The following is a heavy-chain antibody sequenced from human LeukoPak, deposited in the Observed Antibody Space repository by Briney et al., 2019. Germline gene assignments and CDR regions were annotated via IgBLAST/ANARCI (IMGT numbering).Heavy chain of an antibody. Sequence: ASVKVSCKASGYTFTSYGISWVRQAPGQGLEWMEWISAYNGNTNYAQKPQGRVTMTTDTSTSTAYMELRSLRSDDTAVYYCARVYGSGSVPYYFDYWGRGTLVTVSS. V-gene: IGHV1-18*01. CDR3: ARVYGSGSVPYYFDY. D-gene: IGHD3-10*01. J-gene: IGHJ4*02. CDR1: GYTFTSYG. CDR2: ISAYNGNT.